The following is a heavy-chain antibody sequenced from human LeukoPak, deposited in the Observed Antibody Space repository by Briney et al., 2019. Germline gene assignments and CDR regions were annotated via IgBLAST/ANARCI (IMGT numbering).Heavy chain of an antibody. CDR3: TRGRDYGNYVDAFDI. V-gene: IGHV4-61*02. CDR2: IYSSGST. CDR1: GDSINSGNYF. J-gene: IGHJ3*02. Sequence: SQTLSLTCTVSGDSINSGNYFWSWIRQPAGKGLEWIGRIYSSGSTNYNPSLKSRVSISVDTSKNQFSLKLSSLIAADTAVYYCTRGRDYGNYVDAFDIWGQGTLVIVSS. D-gene: IGHD4-11*01.